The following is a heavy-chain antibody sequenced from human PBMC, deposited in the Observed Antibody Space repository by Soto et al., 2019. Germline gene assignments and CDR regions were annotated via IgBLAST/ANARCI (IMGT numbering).Heavy chain of an antibody. D-gene: IGHD2-2*02. Sequence: ASVKVSCKASGYTFTSYDINWVRQDTGQGLEWMGWMNPNSGNTGYAQKFQGRVTMTRNTSISTAYMELSSLRSEDTAVYYCARRTALGYCSSTSCYTGAFDIWGQGTMVTVSS. CDR1: GYTFTSYD. J-gene: IGHJ3*02. V-gene: IGHV1-8*01. CDR3: ARRTALGYCSSTSCYTGAFDI. CDR2: MNPNSGNT.